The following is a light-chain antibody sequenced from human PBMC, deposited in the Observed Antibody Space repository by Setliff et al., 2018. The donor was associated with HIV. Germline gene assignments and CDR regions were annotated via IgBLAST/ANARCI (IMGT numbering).Light chain of an antibody. J-gene: IGLJ1*01. Sequence: QSVLTQPPSASGTPGQRVTISCSGSSSNIGSNHVYWYQQLPGTTPKLLIYRNNQRPSGVPDRFSGSKSGTSASLAISGLRSEDEADYFCAAWDDSLSGSDVFGAGTRSPS. CDR3: AAWDDSLSGSDV. CDR2: RNN. CDR1: SSNIGSNH. V-gene: IGLV1-47*01.